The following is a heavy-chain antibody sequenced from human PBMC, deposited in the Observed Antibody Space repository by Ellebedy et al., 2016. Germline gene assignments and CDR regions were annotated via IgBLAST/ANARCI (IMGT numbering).Heavy chain of an antibody. V-gene: IGHV4-39*07. D-gene: IGHD5-12*01. CDR2: INHSGST. J-gene: IGHJ3*02. CDR1: GGSISSGGYY. Sequence: SETLSLTCTVSGGSISSGGYYWSWIRQPPGKGLEWIGEINHSGSTNYNPSLKSRVTISVDTSKNQFSLKLSSVTAADTAVYYCARDVGYSGYVGDAFDIWGQGTMVTVSS. CDR3: ARDVGYSGYVGDAFDI.